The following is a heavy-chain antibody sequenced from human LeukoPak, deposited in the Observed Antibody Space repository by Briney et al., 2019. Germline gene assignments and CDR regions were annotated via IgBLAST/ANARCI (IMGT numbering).Heavy chain of an antibody. CDR2: IYHSGST. J-gene: IGHJ6*02. D-gene: IGHD2-2*01. CDR1: GYSISSGYY. Sequence: SQTLSLTCTVSGYSISSGYYWGWIRQPPGKGLEWIGSIYHSGSTYYNPSPKSRVTISVDTPKNQFSLKLSSVTAADTAVYYCARDGPSRYCSSTSCSYGMDVWGQGTTVTVSS. V-gene: IGHV4-38-2*02. CDR3: ARDGPSRYCSSTSCSYGMDV.